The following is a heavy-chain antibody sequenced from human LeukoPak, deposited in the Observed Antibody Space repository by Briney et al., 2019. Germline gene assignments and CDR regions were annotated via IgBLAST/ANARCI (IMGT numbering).Heavy chain of an antibody. CDR3: ARWVAAAGLAPYDAFDI. J-gene: IGHJ3*02. CDR2: IYHSGST. D-gene: IGHD6-13*01. V-gene: IGHV4-30-2*01. CDR1: GGSISSGGYY. Sequence: SQTLSLTCTVSGGSISSGGYYWSWIRQPPGKGLEWIGYIYHSGSTYYNPSLKSRVTISVDRSKNQFSLKLSSVTAADTAVYYCARWVAAAGLAPYDAFDIWGQGTMVTVSS.